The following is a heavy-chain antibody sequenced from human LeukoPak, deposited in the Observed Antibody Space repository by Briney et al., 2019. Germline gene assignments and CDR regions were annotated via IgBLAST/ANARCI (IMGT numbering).Heavy chain of an antibody. Sequence: PSDTLSLTCTVFGDSISSGTYYWSWIRQPAGKGLEWIGRIYTSGNTNYNPSLKSRVTMSVDTSKNQFSLKLSSVTAADTAVYYCARDFNGSYYTYYLHYWGRGTLVTVSS. J-gene: IGHJ4*02. V-gene: IGHV4-61*02. CDR2: IYTSGNT. CDR3: ARDFNGSYYTYYLHY. D-gene: IGHD1-26*01. CDR1: GDSISSGTYY.